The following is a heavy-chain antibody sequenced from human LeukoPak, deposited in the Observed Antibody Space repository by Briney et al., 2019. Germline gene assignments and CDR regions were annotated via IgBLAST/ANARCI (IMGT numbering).Heavy chain of an antibody. V-gene: IGHV3-20*04. CDR2: TNWDGAST. CDR1: GFRFDDYG. CDR3: ATYYYGSGSYSDPLY. Sequence: GGSLRLSCAASGFRFDDYGMSWVRHVPGKGLQWVAGTNWDGASTGYADSVKGRFTISRDNAKNSLYLQMNSLRAEDTAVYYCATYYYGSGSYSDPLYWGQGTLVTVSS. J-gene: IGHJ4*02. D-gene: IGHD3-10*01.